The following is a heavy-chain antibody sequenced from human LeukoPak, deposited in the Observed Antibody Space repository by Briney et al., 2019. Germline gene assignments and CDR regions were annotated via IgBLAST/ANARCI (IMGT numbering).Heavy chain of an antibody. J-gene: IGHJ4*02. CDR3: ARGLHRYISGWHFDY. D-gene: IGHD6-19*01. Sequence: GGSLRLSCAGSGFTFSDYWMHWVRQAPGKGLEWVANIKQDGSEKFYVDSVKGRFTITKDNAKNSLFLQMNSLRVEDTAVYYCARGLHRYISGWHFDYWGQGALVTVSS. V-gene: IGHV3-7*01. CDR1: GFTFSDYW. CDR2: IKQDGSEK.